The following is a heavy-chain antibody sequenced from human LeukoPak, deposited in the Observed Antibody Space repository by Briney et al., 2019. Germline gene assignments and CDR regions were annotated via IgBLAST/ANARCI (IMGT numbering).Heavy chain of an antibody. D-gene: IGHD2-2*01. CDR3: ARESVVGYYYGMDV. V-gene: IGHV1-3*04. CDR1: GYTFTNYG. CDR2: INTGNGNT. J-gene: IGHJ6*02. Sequence: ASVKVSCKTSGYTFTNYGMHWVRQAPRQSPEWMGWINTGNGNTKSSQKFQDRVTLTRDTSASTAYMELSSLRSEDTAVYYCARESVVGYYYGMDVWGQGTTVTVSS.